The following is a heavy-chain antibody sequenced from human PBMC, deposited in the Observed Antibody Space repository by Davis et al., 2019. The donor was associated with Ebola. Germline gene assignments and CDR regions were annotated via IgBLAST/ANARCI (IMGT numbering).Heavy chain of an antibody. CDR3: ARREEWLVRDYGMDV. J-gene: IGHJ6*04. D-gene: IGHD6-19*01. CDR2: ISAYNGNT. CDR1: GYTFTSYG. Sequence: ASVKVSCKASGYTFTSYGISWVRQAPGQGLEWMGWISAYNGNTKYSQKFQGRVTITRDTSASTAYMELSSLRSEDTAVYYCARREEWLVRDYGMDVWGKGTTVTVSS. V-gene: IGHV1-18*01.